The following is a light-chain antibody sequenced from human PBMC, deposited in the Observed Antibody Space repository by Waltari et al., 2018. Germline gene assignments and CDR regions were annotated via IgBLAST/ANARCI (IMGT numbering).Light chain of an antibody. J-gene: IGKJ4*01. V-gene: IGKV1-39*01. CDR2: LAS. Sequence: DIQMTQSPSSLSASVEYRVTIPCRASQRISNYVNWYQQKAGNAPKLLIYLASTLQSGVPSRFSGSVSGTDFTLTINSLQPEDFATYFCQQGYSSPLTFGGGTQVEIK. CDR1: QRISNY. CDR3: QQGYSSPLT.